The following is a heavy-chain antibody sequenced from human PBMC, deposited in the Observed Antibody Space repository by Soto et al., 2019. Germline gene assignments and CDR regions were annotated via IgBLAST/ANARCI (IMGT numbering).Heavy chain of an antibody. CDR3: ATDGFNKPGYYYGMGV. D-gene: IGHD6-25*01. CDR2: IWYDGSLQ. V-gene: IGHV3-33*03. Sequence: QVQMVESGGGVVQPGRSLRLSCAASGFSFENYGMHWVRQAPGRGLEWVAIIWYDGSLQYYADSGKGRFTISRGNSKNTLYLQMNTLRAEDTAVYYCATDGFNKPGYYYGMGVWGQGTTVTVSS. J-gene: IGHJ6*02. CDR1: GFSFENYG.